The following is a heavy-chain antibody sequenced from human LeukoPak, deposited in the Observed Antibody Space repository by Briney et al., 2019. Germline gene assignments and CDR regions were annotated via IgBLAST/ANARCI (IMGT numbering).Heavy chain of an antibody. V-gene: IGHV4-39*01. Sequence: SETLSLTCTVSGGPISSSSYYWGWIRQPPGKGLEWIGSIYYSGSTYYNPSLKSRVTISVDTSKNQFSLKLSSVTAADTAVYYCARLLSGADRNFDYWGQGTLVTVSS. D-gene: IGHD1-26*01. J-gene: IGHJ4*02. CDR1: GGPISSSSYY. CDR3: ARLLSGADRNFDY. CDR2: IYYSGST.